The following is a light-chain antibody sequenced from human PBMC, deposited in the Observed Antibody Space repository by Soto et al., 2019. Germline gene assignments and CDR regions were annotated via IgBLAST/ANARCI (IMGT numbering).Light chain of an antibody. CDR1: SSDVGGYNY. Sequence: QSALTQPASVSGSPGQSITISCTGTSSDVGGYNYVSWYQQHPGKAPKLMIYEVSKRPSGVSNRFSGSKSGNTASLTISRLQAEDEADYYCSSYTTSSPYVFGTGTKLTVL. CDR3: SSYTTSSPYV. CDR2: EVS. J-gene: IGLJ1*01. V-gene: IGLV2-14*01.